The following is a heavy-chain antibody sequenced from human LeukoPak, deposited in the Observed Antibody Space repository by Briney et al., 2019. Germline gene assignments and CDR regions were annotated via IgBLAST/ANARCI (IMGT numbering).Heavy chain of an antibody. CDR2: IGTAGDT. D-gene: IGHD1-26*01. CDR3: AKAGVGATTGGY. V-gene: IGHV3-13*04. CDR1: GFTFSSYD. Sequence: PGGSLRLSCAASGFTFSSYDLHWVRQATGKGLEWVSAIGTAGDTYYPGSVKGRFTISRDNAKNSLYFQMNSLRAGDTAVYYCAKAGVGATTGGYWGQGTLVTVSS. J-gene: IGHJ4*02.